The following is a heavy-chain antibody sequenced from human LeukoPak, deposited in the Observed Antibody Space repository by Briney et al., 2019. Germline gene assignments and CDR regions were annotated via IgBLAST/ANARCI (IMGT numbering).Heavy chain of an antibody. D-gene: IGHD2-21*02. Sequence: ASVKVSCKASGYTFTSYDMHWVRQSPGQGLEWMGIINPSGDSTSYAQKFQGRVTMTRDTSTSTVYMELSSLRSEDTAVYYCASVLYCGADCYSGRYFFDYWGQGTLVTVSS. CDR2: INPSGDST. J-gene: IGHJ4*02. CDR1: GYTFTSYD. CDR3: ASVLYCGADCYSGRYFFDY. V-gene: IGHV1-46*01.